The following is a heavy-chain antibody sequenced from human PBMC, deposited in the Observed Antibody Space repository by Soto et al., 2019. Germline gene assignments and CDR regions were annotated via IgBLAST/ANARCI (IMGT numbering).Heavy chain of an antibody. Sequence: IWSSCSEGTCVNFGGGWVSKLPGKGLEYMGITYPGDSETRYSPSFHGKVTISADRSIGTAYLQWSSLEASDSAFYFCARSPRSSPYFDFCGQGALVTVSS. J-gene: IGHJ4*02. D-gene: IGHD6-13*01. CDR3: ARSPRSSPYFDF. CDR1: EGTCVNFG. CDR2: TYPGDSET. V-gene: IGHV5-51*01.